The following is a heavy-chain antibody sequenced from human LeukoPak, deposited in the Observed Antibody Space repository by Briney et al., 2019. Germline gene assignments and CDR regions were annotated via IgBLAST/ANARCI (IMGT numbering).Heavy chain of an antibody. Sequence: GGSLRLSCAASGFTFSSYAMSWVRQAPGKGLEWVSAISGSGGSTYYADSVKGRFTISRDNAKNSLYLQMNSLRAEDTAVYYCARGSGLLDYWGQGTLVTVSS. D-gene: IGHD3-16*01. CDR1: GFTFSSYA. CDR2: ISGSGGST. V-gene: IGHV3-23*01. CDR3: ARGSGLLDY. J-gene: IGHJ4*02.